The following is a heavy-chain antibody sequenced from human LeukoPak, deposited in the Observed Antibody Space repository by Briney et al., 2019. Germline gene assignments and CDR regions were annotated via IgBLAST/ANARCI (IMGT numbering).Heavy chain of an antibody. D-gene: IGHD3-3*01. Sequence: SETLSLTCAVSGDSISSSHWWSWVRQSPGKGLEWIGEIYHSGNTNYNPSLKSRVAISLDKSNNQFSLRLTSVTAADTGVYYCARGFCRDEICQVFPYWGQGTLVTVSS. CDR1: GDSISSSHW. CDR2: IYHSGNT. J-gene: IGHJ4*02. CDR3: ARGFCRDEICQVFPY. V-gene: IGHV4-4*02.